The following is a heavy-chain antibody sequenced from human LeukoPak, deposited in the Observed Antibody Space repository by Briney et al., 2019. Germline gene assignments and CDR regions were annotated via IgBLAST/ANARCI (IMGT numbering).Heavy chain of an antibody. V-gene: IGHV1-2*02. CDR3: AVLDIVVVPAAIEAMGAY. Sequence: ASVKVSCKASGYTFTGYYMHWVRQAPGQGLEWMGWINPNSGGTNYAQKFQGRVTMTRDTSISTAYMELSRLRSDDTAVYYCAVLDIVVVPAAIEAMGAYWGGGPRAPVPS. J-gene: IGHJ4*02. CDR1: GYTFTGYY. D-gene: IGHD2-2*02. CDR2: INPNSGGT.